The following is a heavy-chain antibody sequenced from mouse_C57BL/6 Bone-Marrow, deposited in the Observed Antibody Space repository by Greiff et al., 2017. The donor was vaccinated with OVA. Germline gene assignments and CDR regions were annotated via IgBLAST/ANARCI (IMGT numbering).Heavy chain of an antibody. V-gene: IGHV1-54*01. CDR3: ARGTVTNYAMDY. Sequence: VQLQQSGAELVRPGTSVKVSCKASGYAFTNYLIEWVKQRPGQGLEWIGVINPGSGGTNYNEKFKGKATLTADKSSSTAYMQLSSLTSEDSAVYFCARGTVTNYAMDYWGQGTSVTVSS. CDR2: INPGSGGT. J-gene: IGHJ4*01. CDR1: GYAFTNYL. D-gene: IGHD4-1*01.